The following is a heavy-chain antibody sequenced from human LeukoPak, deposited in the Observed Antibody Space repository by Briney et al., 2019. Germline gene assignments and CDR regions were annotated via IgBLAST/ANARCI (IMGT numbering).Heavy chain of an antibody. CDR1: GGSISSSTYY. CDR3: AGWELLAY. J-gene: IGHJ4*02. V-gene: IGHV4-39*01. Sequence: PSETLSLTCTVSGGSISSSTYYWGWLRQPPGKGLEWIVSIYSSESSYSNPSLKSRVTMSLYTSKNQFYLKLSSVTASDTAFYYCAGWELLAYWGQGTLVSVSS. D-gene: IGHD1-26*01. CDR2: IYSSESS.